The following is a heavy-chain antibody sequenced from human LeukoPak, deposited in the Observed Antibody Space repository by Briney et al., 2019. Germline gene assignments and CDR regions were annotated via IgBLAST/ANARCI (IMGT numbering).Heavy chain of an antibody. D-gene: IGHD3-3*02. CDR1: GYTFTGYY. Sequence: ASVKVSCKASGYTFTGYYMHWGRQAPGQGLEWMGWINPNSGGTNYAQKFPGSVTMTSHTSIRTAYMELRRLRSDDTAEYYCARDCEWGRLRHFGEAYFGFWGQGPLVTVSS. CDR3: ARDCEWGRLRHFGEAYFGF. V-gene: IGHV1-2*02. CDR2: INPNSGGT. J-gene: IGHJ4*02.